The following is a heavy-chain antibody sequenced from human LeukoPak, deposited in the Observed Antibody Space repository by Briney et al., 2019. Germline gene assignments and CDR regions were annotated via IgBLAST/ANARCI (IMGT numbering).Heavy chain of an antibody. J-gene: IGHJ1*01. CDR3: YGANAEH. CDR1: GFTFSSYW. Sequence: GGSLRLSCAASGFTFSSYWMHWVRQAPGKGLVWVSGINRDGWCTSYADSVKGRFTISRDDAKNKLYLRMNSLRAEDRAVYYCYGANAEHWGQGTLVTVSS. D-gene: IGHD4-23*01. CDR2: INRDGWCT. V-gene: IGHV3-74*01.